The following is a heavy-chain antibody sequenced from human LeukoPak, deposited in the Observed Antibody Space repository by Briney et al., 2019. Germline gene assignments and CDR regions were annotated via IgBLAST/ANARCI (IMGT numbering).Heavy chain of an antibody. CDR1: GFTFSSYG. Sequence: PGGSLRLSCAASGFTFSSYGMHWVPQAPGKGLEWVAFIRYDGSNKYYADSVKGRFTISRDNSKNTLYLQMNSLRAEDTAVYYCAKNLGYCSGGSCYPVMDVWGKGTTVTVSS. V-gene: IGHV3-30*02. CDR3: AKNLGYCSGGSCYPVMDV. J-gene: IGHJ6*03. CDR2: IRYDGSNK. D-gene: IGHD2-15*01.